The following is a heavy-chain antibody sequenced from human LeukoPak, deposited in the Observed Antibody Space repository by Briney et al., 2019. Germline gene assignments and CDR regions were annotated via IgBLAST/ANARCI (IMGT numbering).Heavy chain of an antibody. CDR1: GGSISSYY. Sequence: SETLSLTCTVSGGSISSYYWGWIRQPPGKGLEWIGYIYYSGSTNYNPSLKSRVTISVDTSKNQFSLKLSSVTAADTAVYYCARSYDFWSGYYKFPDYYYMDVWGKGTTVTVSS. CDR3: ARSYDFWSGYYKFPDYYYMDV. J-gene: IGHJ6*03. V-gene: IGHV4-59*01. CDR2: IYYSGST. D-gene: IGHD3-3*01.